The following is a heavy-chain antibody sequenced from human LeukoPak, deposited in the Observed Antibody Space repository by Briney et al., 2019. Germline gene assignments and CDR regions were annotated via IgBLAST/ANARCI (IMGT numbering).Heavy chain of an antibody. V-gene: IGHV1-69*04. CDR2: IIPILGIA. D-gene: IGHD3-3*01. J-gene: IGHJ6*03. CDR3: ARARRFRDYYYYYMDV. CDR1: GGTFSSYA. Sequence: GSSVKVSCKASGGTFSSYAISWVRQAPGQGLEWMGRIIPILGIANYAQKFQGRVTITTDESTSTAYMELSSLRSEDTAVYYCARARRFRDYYYYYMDVWGKGTTVTVSS.